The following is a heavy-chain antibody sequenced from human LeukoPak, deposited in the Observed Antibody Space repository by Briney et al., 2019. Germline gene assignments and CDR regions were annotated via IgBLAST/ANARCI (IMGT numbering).Heavy chain of an antibody. CDR3: ARDIRGSRWFEP. CDR2: MNPNTGNT. J-gene: IGHJ5*02. V-gene: IGHV1-8*01. CDR1: GYTFTSLD. Sequence: ASVKVSCKASGYTFTSLDVNWVRQAPGQGLEWIGWMNPNTGNTGYAQRFQGRVTMTRDTSINTAYMELSSLTSEDTAVYYSARDIRGSRWFEPWGQGTLVTVSS.